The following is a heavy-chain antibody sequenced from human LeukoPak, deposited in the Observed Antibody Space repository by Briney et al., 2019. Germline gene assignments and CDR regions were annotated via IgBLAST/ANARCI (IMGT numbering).Heavy chain of an antibody. CDR2: ISGSGGST. Sequence: GGSLRLSCAASGFTFNRYAMSWVRQAPGKGLEWVSAISGSGGSTYYADSVKGRFTISRDNSKNTLYLQMNSLRAEDTAVYYCARGIDSSGFYGFDYWGQGTLVTVSS. CDR3: ARGIDSSGFYGFDY. D-gene: IGHD3-22*01. V-gene: IGHV3-23*01. CDR1: GFTFNRYA. J-gene: IGHJ4*02.